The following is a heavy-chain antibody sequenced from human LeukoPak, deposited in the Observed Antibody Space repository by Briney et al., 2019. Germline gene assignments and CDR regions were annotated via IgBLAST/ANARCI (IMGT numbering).Heavy chain of an antibody. J-gene: IGHJ6*02. V-gene: IGHV3-15*01. CDR1: GFTFSNAW. Sequence: GGSLRLSCAASGFTFSNAWMSWVRQAPGKGLEWVGRIKSKTDGGTTDYAAPVKGRFTISRDDSKNTLYLQMNSLKTEDTAVYYCTTEGSSWWYYYYYGMDVWGQGTTVTVSS. CDR3: TTEGSSWWYYYYYGMDV. CDR2: IKSKTDGGTT. D-gene: IGHD6-13*01.